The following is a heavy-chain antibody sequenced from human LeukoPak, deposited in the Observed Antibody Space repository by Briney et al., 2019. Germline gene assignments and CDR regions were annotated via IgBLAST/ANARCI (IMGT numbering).Heavy chain of an antibody. V-gene: IGHV3-73*01. CDR1: GFTFSGSA. Sequence: GGSLRLSCAASGFTFSGSAMHWVRQASGKGLEWVGRIRSKANSYATAYAASVKGMFTISRDDSKNTAYLQMNSLKTEDTAVYYCTRQRAGTTYSNWFDPWGQGTLVTVSS. CDR3: TRQRAGTTYSNWFDP. CDR2: IRSKANSYAT. J-gene: IGHJ5*02. D-gene: IGHD1-7*01.